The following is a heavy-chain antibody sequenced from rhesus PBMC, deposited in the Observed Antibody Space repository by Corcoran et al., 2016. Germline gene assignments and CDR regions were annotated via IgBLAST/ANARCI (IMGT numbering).Heavy chain of an antibody. CDR1: GFTFSSYA. V-gene: IGHV3-72*01. CDR2: IGPGGDT. D-gene: IGHD4-23*01. CDR3: ARGGYEYSNYVNY. Sequence: EVQLVESGGGLVQPGGSLRLSCAASGFTFSSYAMQWVHQAPVKGLEWVSAIGPGGDTYYADAVKGRFTTSRDNAKNSLYLQMNCLRAEDTAVYYCARGGYEYSNYVNYWGQGVLVTVSS. J-gene: IGHJ4*01.